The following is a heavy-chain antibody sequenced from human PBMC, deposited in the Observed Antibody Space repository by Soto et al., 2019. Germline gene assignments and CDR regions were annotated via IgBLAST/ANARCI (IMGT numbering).Heavy chain of an antibody. CDR3: ARGPYYDFWSGYSFFDY. CDR2: IIPVFGTP. Sequence: QVQVVQSGAEVKKPGSSLRVSCKASEGTFNIYAISWVRQAPGQGLEWMGGIIPVFGTPSYAQKFRGRVTITADESTNTAYMELSSLTSEDTAVYYCARGPYYDFWSGYSFFDYWGQETLIIVSS. CDR1: EGTFNIYA. D-gene: IGHD3-3*01. V-gene: IGHV1-69*01. J-gene: IGHJ4*02.